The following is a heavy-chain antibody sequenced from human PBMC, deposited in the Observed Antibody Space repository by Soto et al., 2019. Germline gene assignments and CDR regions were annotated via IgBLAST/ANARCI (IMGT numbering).Heavy chain of an antibody. CDR2: IYYSGST. CDR3: SRHDYSNHVGPNWFDP. D-gene: IGHD4-4*01. Sequence: PSETLSLTCTVSGGSISSSSYYWGWIRQPPGKGLEWIGSIYYSGSTYYNPSLKSRVTISVDTSKNQFSLKLSSVTAADTAVYYCSRHDYSNHVGPNWFDPWGQGTLVTVSS. J-gene: IGHJ5*02. V-gene: IGHV4-39*01. CDR1: GGSISSSSYY.